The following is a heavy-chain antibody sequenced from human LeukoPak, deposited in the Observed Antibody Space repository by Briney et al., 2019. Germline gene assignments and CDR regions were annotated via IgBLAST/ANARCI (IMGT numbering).Heavy chain of an antibody. D-gene: IGHD6-19*01. CDR1: GFTFSSYA. V-gene: IGHV3-23*01. J-gene: IGHJ4*02. CDR2: ISGSGGST. CDR3: AKDPIMAVAGTTESFDY. Sequence: PGGSLRLSCAASGFTFSSYAMSWVRQAPGKGLEWVSAISGSGGSTYYADSVKGRFTISRDNSKNTLYLQMNSLRAEDTAVYYCAKDPIMAVAGTTESFDYWGQGTLVTVSS.